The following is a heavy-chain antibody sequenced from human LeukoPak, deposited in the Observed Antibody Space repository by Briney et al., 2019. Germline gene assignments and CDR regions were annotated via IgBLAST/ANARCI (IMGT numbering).Heavy chain of an antibody. CDR1: GFTFTTYG. V-gene: IGHV3-33*01. CDR2: IWYDGSNK. J-gene: IGHJ5*02. Sequence: GGSLRLSSAPPGFTFTTYGMHWVPQAPGKGLEWVAVIWYDGSNKYYADSVKGRFTISRDNSKNTLYLRMNSLRAEDTAVYYCARTYYYGSGSYPWFDPWGQGTLVTVSS. D-gene: IGHD3-10*01. CDR3: ARTYYYGSGSYPWFDP.